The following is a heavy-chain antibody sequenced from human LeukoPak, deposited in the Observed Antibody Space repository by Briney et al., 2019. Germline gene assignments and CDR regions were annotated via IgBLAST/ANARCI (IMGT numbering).Heavy chain of an antibody. CDR2: ISGSGGNT. J-gene: IGHJ4*02. D-gene: IGHD3-10*01. V-gene: IGHV3-23*01. CDR1: GFTFSTYA. Sequence: GRSLRLSCTASGFTFSTYAMNWVRQAPGKGLEWVSSISGSGGNTYYADSVKGRFTISRDNSRNTVYLQMNSLRAGDTAVYYCAMDRGYWGQGTLVTVFS. CDR3: AMDRGY.